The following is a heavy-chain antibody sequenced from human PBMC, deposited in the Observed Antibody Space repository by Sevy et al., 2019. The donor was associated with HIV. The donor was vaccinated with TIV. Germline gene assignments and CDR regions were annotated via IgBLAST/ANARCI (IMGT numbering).Heavy chain of an antibody. J-gene: IGHJ4*02. CDR3: ARRSSGWDYFDY. Sequence: GGSLRLSCAASGFAFSDYYMNWIRQAPGKGLEWVSCISGLTNYINYADSVKGRFTISRDKAKNSVYLQMNSLRAEDTAVYYCARRSSGWDYFDYWGQGTPVTVS. CDR2: ISGLTNYI. V-gene: IGHV3-11*06. D-gene: IGHD6-19*01. CDR1: GFAFSDYY.